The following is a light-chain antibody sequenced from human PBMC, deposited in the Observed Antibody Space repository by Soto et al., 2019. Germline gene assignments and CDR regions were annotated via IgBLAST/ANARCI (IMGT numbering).Light chain of an antibody. Sequence: QSALTQPASVSGSPGQSITISCTGTSSDVGGYNYVSWYQQHPGKAPKLMIYDVTNRPSGVSSRFSGSKSGNTASLTISGLQAEDEADYYCSSYRSSSTFVVFGGGTKVTVL. V-gene: IGLV2-14*01. J-gene: IGLJ2*01. CDR3: SSYRSSSTFVV. CDR2: DVT. CDR1: SSDVGGYNY.